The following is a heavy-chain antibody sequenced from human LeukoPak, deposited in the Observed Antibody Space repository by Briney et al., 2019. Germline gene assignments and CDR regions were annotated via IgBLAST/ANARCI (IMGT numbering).Heavy chain of an antibody. CDR3: ARGYDFWSGYYNWFDP. CDR1: GYTFTSYD. V-gene: IGHV1-8*01. J-gene: IGHJ5*02. Sequence: ASVTVSFKASGYTFTSYDINWVRQATGQGLEWMGWMNPNSGNTGYAQKFQGRVTMTRNTSISTAYMELSSLRSEDTAVYYCARGYDFWSGYYNWFDPWGQGTLVTVSS. D-gene: IGHD3-3*01. CDR2: MNPNSGNT.